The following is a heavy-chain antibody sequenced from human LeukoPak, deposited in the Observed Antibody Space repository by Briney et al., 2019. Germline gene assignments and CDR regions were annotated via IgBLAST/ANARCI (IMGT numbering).Heavy chain of an antibody. CDR3: ARDRASAGGFDY. V-gene: IGHV4-59*01. J-gene: IGHJ4*02. D-gene: IGHD2-15*01. CDR2: VYNSGTT. CDR1: GASIGTYY. Sequence: PSETLSLTCTVSGASIGTYYWSWIRQPPGKGLEWIGFVYNSGTTNYNPSLKSRLTISVATSKNQFSLKLSSVTAADTALYYCARDRASAGGFDYWGQGTLVTVSS.